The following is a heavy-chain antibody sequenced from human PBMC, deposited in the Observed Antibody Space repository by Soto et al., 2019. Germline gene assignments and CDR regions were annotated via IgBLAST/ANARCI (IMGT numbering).Heavy chain of an antibody. CDR1: SGPSRSHN. Sequence: QVQLQQSGPGLVKPSETLSLTCTVSSGPSRSHNWGWIRQPPGGGLEWIGYIYHTGDTSYNPSLSSRVPSPPDPSSTHASLALSSVPGADQDGSYSVRPGVGARHGLVDVGGQGTRVSVS. D-gene: IGHD3-10*01. J-gene: IGHJ6*02. CDR3: VRPGVGARHGLVDV. V-gene: IGHV4-59*11. CDR2: IYHTGDT.